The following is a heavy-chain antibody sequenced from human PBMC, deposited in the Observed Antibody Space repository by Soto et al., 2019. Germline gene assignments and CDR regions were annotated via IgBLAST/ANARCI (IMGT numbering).Heavy chain of an antibody. CDR2: IFSTGGS. CDR1: GDSISTYQ. V-gene: IGHV4-59*01. Sequence: QVQLQESGPGLVKPSETLSLTCAVSGDSISTYQWSWVRQPPGKGLEWIGYIFSTGGSTYNPSLKSRVSMSVDMSKNHFFLNLSSVTAADTAVYYCTRETRRWGPGTLVTVSS. CDR3: TRETRR. J-gene: IGHJ4*02.